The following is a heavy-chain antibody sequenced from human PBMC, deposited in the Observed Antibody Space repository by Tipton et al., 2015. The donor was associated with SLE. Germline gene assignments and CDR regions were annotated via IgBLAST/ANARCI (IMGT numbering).Heavy chain of an antibody. CDR3: ARAPIYYETSGPESGLDV. J-gene: IGHJ6*02. V-gene: IGHV4-39*07. CDR2: IYYSGST. CDR1: GGSISSSSYY. D-gene: IGHD3-22*01. Sequence: LRLSCTVSGGSISSSSYYWGWIRQPPGKGLEWIGSIYYSGSTYYNPSLKSRVTISVDKSKNQFSLKLTSVTAADTALYSCARAPIYYETSGPESGLDVWGLGTTVTVSS.